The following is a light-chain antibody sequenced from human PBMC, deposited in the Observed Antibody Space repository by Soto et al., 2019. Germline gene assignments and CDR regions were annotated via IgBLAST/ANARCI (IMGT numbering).Light chain of an antibody. CDR1: QSVSSNY. J-gene: IGKJ4*01. Sequence: ESVLTQSPGTLSLSPGERATLSCRASQSVSSNYLTWYQHKPGQAPRLLIYSTSTRATGIPDRFSGSGSGTDFTLTISRLEPEDSAVYYCQQYGSSLTVGGGTKVDSK. V-gene: IGKV3-20*01. CDR2: STS. CDR3: QQYGSSLT.